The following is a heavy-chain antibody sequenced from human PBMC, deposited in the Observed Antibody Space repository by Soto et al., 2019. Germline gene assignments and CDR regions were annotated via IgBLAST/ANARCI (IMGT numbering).Heavy chain of an antibody. CDR2: VYWHDAK. V-gene: IGHV2-5*01. Sequence: QITLKESGPSLVKPTQTLTLTCTFSGFSLTNTGVTVGWILQPPGKSLEWLPLVYWHDAKRYNPSLRNMMTIAKDTSKNRVVLTLANVGPVDTATYYCAHSHFEILTGPFDAWGRGTLVTVSS. CDR3: AHSHFEILTGPFDA. D-gene: IGHD3-9*01. J-gene: IGHJ5*02. CDR1: GFSLTNTGVT.